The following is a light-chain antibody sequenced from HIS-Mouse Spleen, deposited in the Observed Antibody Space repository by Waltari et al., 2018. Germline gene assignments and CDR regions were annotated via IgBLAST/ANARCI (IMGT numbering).Light chain of an antibody. CDR1: SSDFGRYNL. V-gene: IGLV2-23*01. Sequence: QSALTQPAPVSGAPGQSITIPYPGTSSDFGRYNLVSWYQQHPGKAPELMIYEGSKRPSGVSNRFSGSKSGNTASLTISGLQAEDEADYYCCSYAGSSTWVFGGGTKLTVL. CDR2: EGS. CDR3: CSYAGSSTWV. J-gene: IGLJ3*02.